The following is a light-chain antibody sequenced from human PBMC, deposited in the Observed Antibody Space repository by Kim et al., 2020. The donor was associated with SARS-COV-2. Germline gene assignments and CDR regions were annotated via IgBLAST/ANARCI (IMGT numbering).Light chain of an antibody. J-gene: IGLJ2*01. CDR2: DVY. CDR3: CSYAGIYGV. CDR1: SSDVGGYNY. Sequence: QSALTQPHSVSGSPGQSVTISCTGTSSDVGGYNYVSWYQHHPGKAPKLMVYDVYRRPSGVPDRFFGSKSGNTASLTISGLQAEDEADYYCCSYAGIYGVFGGGTQLTVL. V-gene: IGLV2-11*01.